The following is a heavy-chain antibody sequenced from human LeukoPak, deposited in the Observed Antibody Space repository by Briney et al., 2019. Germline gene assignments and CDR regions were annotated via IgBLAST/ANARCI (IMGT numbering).Heavy chain of an antibody. CDR3: ARDLTHGSSPYEESY. Sequence: GRSLRLSCAASGFTFSSYAMHWVRQAPGKGLEWVAVISYDGSNKYYADSVKGRFTISRDNSKNTLYLQMNSLRAEDTAVYYCARDLTHGSSPYEESYWGQGTLVTVSS. CDR2: ISYDGSNK. CDR1: GFTFSSYA. V-gene: IGHV3-30-3*01. J-gene: IGHJ4*02. D-gene: IGHD3-10*01.